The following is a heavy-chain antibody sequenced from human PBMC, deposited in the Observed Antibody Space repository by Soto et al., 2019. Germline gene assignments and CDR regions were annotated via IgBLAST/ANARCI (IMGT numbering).Heavy chain of an antibody. Sequence: SETLFLTCTVSGGSISSNYWTWIRQPPGKGLEWIGYVYNSGSTNYNPCLKSRVTISEDTSKSQFSLKVNSMTAADTAVYYCERYRREAVAGYTLDNWGQGILVTVSS. CDR2: VYNSGST. CDR1: GGSISSNY. V-gene: IGHV4-59*01. D-gene: IGHD6-13*01. J-gene: IGHJ4*02. CDR3: ERYRREAVAGYTLDN.